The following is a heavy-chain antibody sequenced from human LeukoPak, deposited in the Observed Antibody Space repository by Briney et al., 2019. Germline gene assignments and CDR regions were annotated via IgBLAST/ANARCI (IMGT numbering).Heavy chain of an antibody. V-gene: IGHV1-69*13. D-gene: IGHD3-10*01. Sequence: SVKVSCKASGYTFTSYGISWVRQAPGQGLEWMGGIIPIFGTADYAQKFQGRVTITADESTSTAYMELNSLRSEDTAVYYCARDPSMIRGENTPYFDYWGQGTLVTVSS. CDR3: ARDPSMIRGENTPYFDY. CDR1: GYTFTSYG. J-gene: IGHJ4*02. CDR2: IIPIFGTA.